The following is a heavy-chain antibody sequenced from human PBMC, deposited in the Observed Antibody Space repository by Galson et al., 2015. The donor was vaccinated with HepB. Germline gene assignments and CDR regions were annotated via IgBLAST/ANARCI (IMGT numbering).Heavy chain of an antibody. CDR1: GDSFNSYW. CDR2: IYPADSDT. Sequence: QSGAEVKKPGESLNISCKGSGDSFNSYWIGWVRQRPGKGLEWMGIIYPADSDTRYSPPFQGQVTISADKSISTAYLRWSNLKASDTAMYYCARQGITVADPHGYFDLWGRGTLVTVSS. CDR3: ARQGITVADPHGYFDL. D-gene: IGHD6-19*01. J-gene: IGHJ2*01. V-gene: IGHV5-51*01.